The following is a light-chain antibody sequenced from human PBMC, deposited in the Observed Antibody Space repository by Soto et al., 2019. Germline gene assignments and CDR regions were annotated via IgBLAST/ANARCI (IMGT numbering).Light chain of an antibody. Sequence: QSALTQPASVSGSPGQSITIYCTGTSSDVGGYNYVSWYQQHPGKAPKLMIYDVSSRPSGVSNRFSGSKSGNTASLTISGLQAEDEADYYCTSYTSSGTLYVFGTGTKLTVL. CDR2: DVS. CDR1: SSDVGGYNY. CDR3: TSYTSSGTLYV. V-gene: IGLV2-14*01. J-gene: IGLJ1*01.